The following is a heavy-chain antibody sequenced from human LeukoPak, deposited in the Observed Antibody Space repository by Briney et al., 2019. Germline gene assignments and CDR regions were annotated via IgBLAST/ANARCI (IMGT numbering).Heavy chain of an antibody. J-gene: IGHJ6*03. CDR2: IIPIFGTA. Sequence: SVKVSCKASGGTFSSYAISWVRQAPGQGLEWMGGIIPIFGTANYAQKFQGRVTITADGSTSTAYMELSSLRSEDTAVYYCAGDHVLSPPYCGGDCYSNYYYYMDVWGKGTTVTVSS. V-gene: IGHV1-69*13. CDR1: GGTFSSYA. CDR3: AGDHVLSPPYCGGDCYSNYYYYMDV. D-gene: IGHD2-21*01.